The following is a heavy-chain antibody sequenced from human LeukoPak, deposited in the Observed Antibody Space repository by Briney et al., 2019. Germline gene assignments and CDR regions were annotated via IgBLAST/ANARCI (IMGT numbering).Heavy chain of an antibody. D-gene: IGHD2-15*01. Sequence: ASVKVSCKASGYTFTSYGISWVRQAPGQGLEWMGLISAYNGNTNYAQKLQGRVTMTTDTSTSTAYMELRSLRSDDTAVYYCARDGYCSGGSCYPLYYYYYYGMDVWGQGTTVTVSS. CDR3: ARDGYCSGGSCYPLYYYYYYGMDV. CDR2: ISAYNGNT. V-gene: IGHV1-18*01. J-gene: IGHJ6*02. CDR1: GYTFTSYG.